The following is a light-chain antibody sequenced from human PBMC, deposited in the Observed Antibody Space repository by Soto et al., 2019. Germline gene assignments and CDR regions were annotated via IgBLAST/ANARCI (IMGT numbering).Light chain of an antibody. CDR1: QSLGRD. J-gene: IGKJ1*01. Sequence: DIAMTRSSGTLSLSPGNTSTLSCRASQSLGRDLAWYQQKPAQAPRLLTFGASARPTGIPARISGSGSGTEVTLPIRSLRSEDVEVYFCQQYYNWPRTCGQGTKRDIK. CDR2: GAS. CDR3: QQYYNWPRT. V-gene: IGKV3-15*01.